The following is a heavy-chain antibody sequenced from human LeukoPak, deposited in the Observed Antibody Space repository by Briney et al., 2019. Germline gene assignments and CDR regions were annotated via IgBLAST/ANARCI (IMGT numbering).Heavy chain of an antibody. CDR2: VSGSGGST. Sequence: GGSLRLSCAASGFTFSSYGMSWVRQAPGKGLEWVSAVSGSGGSTYYADSVKGRFTISRDNSKNTLYLQMNSLRAEDTAVYYCAKDLDYYDSSGYYFDAFDIWGQGTMVTVSS. CDR1: GFTFSSYG. CDR3: AKDLDYYDSSGYYFDAFDI. J-gene: IGHJ3*02. D-gene: IGHD3-22*01. V-gene: IGHV3-23*01.